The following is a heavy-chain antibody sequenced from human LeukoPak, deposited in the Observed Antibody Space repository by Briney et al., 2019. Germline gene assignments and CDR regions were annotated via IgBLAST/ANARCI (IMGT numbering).Heavy chain of an antibody. CDR3: AKDGVRGFGDLPNWFYN. D-gene: IGHD3-10*01. V-gene: IGHV3-23*01. Sequence: GGSLSLSCAVSGFTFSSYARSWVRQAPGKGLEWVSDISGSGGSTYYADSVKGRFTISRDNSKNTLYLQRNRLRAEETAVYYCAKDGVRGFGDLPNWFYNSGQRTLVSASS. J-gene: IGHJ5*02. CDR1: GFTFSSYA. CDR2: ISGSGGST.